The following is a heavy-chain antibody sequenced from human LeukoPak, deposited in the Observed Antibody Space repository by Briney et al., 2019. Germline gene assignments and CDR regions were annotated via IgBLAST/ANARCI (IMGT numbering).Heavy chain of an antibody. CDR3: AKDPQKWESYFDY. V-gene: IGHV3-30*02. Sequence: GGSLRLSCAASGFTFSSYGMHWVRQAPGKGLEWVAFIRYDGSNKYYADSVKGRFTFSRDNSKNTLYLQMNSLRAEDTAVYYCAKDPQKWESYFDYWGQGTLVTVSS. D-gene: IGHD1-26*01. J-gene: IGHJ4*02. CDR1: GFTFSSYG. CDR2: IRYDGSNK.